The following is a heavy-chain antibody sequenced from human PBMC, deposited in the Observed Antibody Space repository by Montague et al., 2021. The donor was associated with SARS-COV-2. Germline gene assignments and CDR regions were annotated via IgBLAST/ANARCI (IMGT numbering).Heavy chain of an antibody. Sequence: SETLSLTCAVYGGSFSGYYWRWIRQPTGKGLAWIGEINHSGSTNYNPSLKSRVTISVDTSQNQFSLELSSVTAADTAVYDCARALPVTTVIYSYYGMDVWGQGTTVTVSS. CDR3: ARALPVTTVIYSYYGMDV. J-gene: IGHJ6*02. D-gene: IGHD4-17*01. V-gene: IGHV4-34*01. CDR1: GGSFSGYY. CDR2: INHSGST.